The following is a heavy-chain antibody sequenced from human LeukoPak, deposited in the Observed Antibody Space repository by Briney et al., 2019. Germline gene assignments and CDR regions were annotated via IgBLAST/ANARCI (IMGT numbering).Heavy chain of an antibody. CDR3: AIPQMDYYDLQADDAFDI. V-gene: IGHV5-51*01. CDR2: IYPGDSDT. Sequence: GESLKISCKGSGYSFTSYWIGWVRQMPGKGLEWMGIIYPGDSDTRYSPSFQGQVTISADKSISTAYLQWSSLKASDTAMYYCAIPQMDYYDLQADDAFDIWGQGTMVTVSS. D-gene: IGHD3-22*01. J-gene: IGHJ3*02. CDR1: GYSFTSYW.